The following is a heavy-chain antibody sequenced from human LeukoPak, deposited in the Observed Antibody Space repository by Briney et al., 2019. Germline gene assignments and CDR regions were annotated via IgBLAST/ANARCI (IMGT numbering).Heavy chain of an antibody. Sequence: GGSLRLSCAASGFTFSSYAVHWVRQAPGKGLEWVAVISYDGSNKYYADSVKGRFTISRDNSKNTLYLQMNSLRAEDTAVYYCAREGGEYQLLYLVYYLDYWGQGTLVTVSS. CDR3: AREGGEYQLLYLVYYLDY. CDR2: ISYDGSNK. V-gene: IGHV3-30*04. D-gene: IGHD2-2*02. J-gene: IGHJ4*02. CDR1: GFTFSSYA.